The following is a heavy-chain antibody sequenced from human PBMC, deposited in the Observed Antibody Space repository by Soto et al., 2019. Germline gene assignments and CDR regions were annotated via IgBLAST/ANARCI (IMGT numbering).Heavy chain of an antibody. CDR1: GGFYSIKT. D-gene: IGHD3-22*01. Sequence: QVQLVQSGAEVKKPGSSVKVSCKASGGFYSIKTISWVRQAPGQGLEWMGRIIPLVHIINNAQKFQGRVAIAADKSTRTAYMELRSLKSDDTAIYFCARERRRDDSNTFDALEVWGQGTRVTVSS. CDR3: ARERRRDDSNTFDALEV. CDR2: IIPLVHII. V-gene: IGHV1-69*04. J-gene: IGHJ3*01.